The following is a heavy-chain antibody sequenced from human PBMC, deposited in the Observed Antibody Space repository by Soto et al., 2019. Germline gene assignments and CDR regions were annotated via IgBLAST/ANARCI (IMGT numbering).Heavy chain of an antibody. CDR3: ATCQLGEYYYAMDI. CDR2: IYDSGNT. J-gene: IGHJ6*02. D-gene: IGHD7-27*01. Sequence: SETLSLTCGVSGDSITTYKWWTWVRQTPGKGLEWIGEIYDSGNTRYNPSLKSRVTISRDTSKNELSLKLNSVTVADTAVYYCATCQLGEYYYAMDIWGQGTTVTVSS. CDR1: GDSITTYKW. V-gene: IGHV4-4*02.